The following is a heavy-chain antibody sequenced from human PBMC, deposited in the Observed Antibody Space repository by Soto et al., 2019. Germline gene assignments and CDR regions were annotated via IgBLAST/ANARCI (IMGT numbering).Heavy chain of an antibody. Sequence: QVQLVQSGAEVKKPGSSVKVSCKASGGTFSSYAITWVRQAPGQGLEWMGGIIPIFGTANYAQKFQARVSIIAEESMSPECMVLTRLTSDDTTVHYCPRERGPSSGYYPNWFDPWGAGTL. CDR3: PRERGPSSGYYPNWFDP. D-gene: IGHD3-22*01. CDR1: GGTFSSYA. CDR2: IIPIFGTA. V-gene: IGHV1-69*12. J-gene: IGHJ5*02.